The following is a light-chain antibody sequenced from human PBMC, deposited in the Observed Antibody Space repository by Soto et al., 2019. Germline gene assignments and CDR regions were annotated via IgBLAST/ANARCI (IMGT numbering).Light chain of an antibody. CDR1: QSINGW. V-gene: IGKV3-15*01. Sequence: THSPSTLSASVGDRVTITFRASQSINGWLAWYQQKPGQAPRLLIHGASTRAPGFPARFSGSGSGTDFTLTISSLQSEDFAVYYCQKYDNWPWKFGQGNKVDIK. CDR3: QKYDNWPWK. J-gene: IGKJ1*01. CDR2: GAS.